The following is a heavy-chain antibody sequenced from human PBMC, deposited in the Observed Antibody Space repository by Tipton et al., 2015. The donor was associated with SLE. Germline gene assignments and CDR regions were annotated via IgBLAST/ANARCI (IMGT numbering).Heavy chain of an antibody. J-gene: IGHJ4*02. Sequence: TLSLTCAVYGGSFSGYYWSWIRQPPGKGLEWIGEINHSGGTNYNPSLKSRVTISVDTSKNQFSLKLSSVTAADTAVYYCARGLSMVRGVIGYWGQGTLVTVSS. D-gene: IGHD3-10*01. CDR3: ARGLSMVRGVIGY. CDR1: GGSFSGYY. CDR2: INHSGGT. V-gene: IGHV4-34*01.